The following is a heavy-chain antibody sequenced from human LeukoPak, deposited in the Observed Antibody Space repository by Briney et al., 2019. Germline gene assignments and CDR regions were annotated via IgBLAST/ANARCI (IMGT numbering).Heavy chain of an antibody. V-gene: IGHV4-34*01. J-gene: IGHJ4*02. D-gene: IGHD3-22*01. CDR2: VNHSGST. CDR3: ARAGDSSGYSDY. CDR1: GGSFSGYY. Sequence: KPSETLSLTCADYGGSFSGYYWSWIRQPPGKGMKWIGEVNHSGSTNYNPSLKSRVTISVDTSRNQFSLKLSSVTAADTAMYHCARAGDSSGYSDYWGQGTLVTVSS.